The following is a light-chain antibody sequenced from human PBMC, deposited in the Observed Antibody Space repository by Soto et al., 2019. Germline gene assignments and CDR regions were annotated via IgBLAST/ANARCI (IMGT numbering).Light chain of an antibody. CDR2: AAS. CDR1: QGISSY. J-gene: IGKJ5*01. CDR3: QQLNSYIT. V-gene: IGKV1-9*01. Sequence: DIQLTQSPSFLSASVGDRVTITCRASQGISSYLAWYQQKPGKAPKLLLYAASTLQSGVPSRFSGSGSGTEFTLTISSLQPEDFATYYCQQLNSYITFGQGTRLEIK.